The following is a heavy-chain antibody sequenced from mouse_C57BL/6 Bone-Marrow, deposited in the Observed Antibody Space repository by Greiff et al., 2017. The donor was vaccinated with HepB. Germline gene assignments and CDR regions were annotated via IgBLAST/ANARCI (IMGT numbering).Heavy chain of an antibody. CDR3: ARGGPSNSGGFAY. D-gene: IGHD2-5*01. CDR2: ISSGSSTI. J-gene: IGHJ3*01. CDR1: GFTFSDYG. V-gene: IGHV5-17*01. Sequence: EVKLVESGGGLVKPGGSLKLSCAASGFTFSDYGMHWVRQAPEKGLEWVAYISSGSSTIYYADTVKGRFTISRDNAKNTLFLQMTSLRSEDTAMYYCARGGPSNSGGFAYWGQGTLVTVSA.